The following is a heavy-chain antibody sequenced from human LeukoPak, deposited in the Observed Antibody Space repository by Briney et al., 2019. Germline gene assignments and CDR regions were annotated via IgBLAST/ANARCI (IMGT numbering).Heavy chain of an antibody. J-gene: IGHJ4*02. CDR2: INAGNGNT. D-gene: IGHD2-8*01. CDR3: ARDRNGDFDY. Sequence: ASVKVSCKASGYTFTSYAMHWVRQAPGQRLEWMGWINAGNGNTRYSQEFQGRVTITRDTSASTAYMELSRLRSEDMAVYYCARDRNGDFDYWGQGTLVTVSS. V-gene: IGHV1-3*03. CDR1: GYTFTSYA.